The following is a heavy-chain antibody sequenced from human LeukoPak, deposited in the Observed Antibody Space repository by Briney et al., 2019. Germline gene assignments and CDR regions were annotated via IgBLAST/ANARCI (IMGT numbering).Heavy chain of an antibody. Sequence: ASVKVSCKASGYTFTSYAMHWVRQAPGQRLEWMGWINAGNGNTKYSQKFQGRVTITRDTSASTAYMELSSLRSEDTAVYYCARDLWFGESHYYYYYGMDVWGQGTTVTVSS. J-gene: IGHJ6*02. D-gene: IGHD3-10*01. CDR1: GYTFTSYA. CDR2: INAGNGNT. CDR3: ARDLWFGESHYYYYYGMDV. V-gene: IGHV1-3*01.